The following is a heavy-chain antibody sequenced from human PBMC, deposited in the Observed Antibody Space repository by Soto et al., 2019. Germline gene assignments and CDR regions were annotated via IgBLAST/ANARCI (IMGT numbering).Heavy chain of an antibody. D-gene: IGHD6-19*01. CDR2: IWYDGTKK. Sequence: QVQLVESGGGVVQSGRSLTLSCAAAGFSLRTYGMQWLRRAPGKVLEWVAFIWYDGTKKFYANSVKGRSTISKDNSNNILYLQMSGLRAEDTAVYYCARDVVTAVAGSVNWFDPWGQGTLVTVSS. CDR3: ARDVVTAVAGSVNWFDP. V-gene: IGHV3-33*01. J-gene: IGHJ5*02. CDR1: GFSLRTYG.